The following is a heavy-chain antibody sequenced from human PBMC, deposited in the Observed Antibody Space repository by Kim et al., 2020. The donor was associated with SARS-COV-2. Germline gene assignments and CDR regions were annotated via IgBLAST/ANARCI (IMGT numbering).Heavy chain of an antibody. V-gene: IGHV4-34*01. CDR3: ARRLFNTSGSGSHYCDL. Sequence: SETLSLTCAVYGGSFSGYYWSWIRQPPGKGLEWIGEINHSGRTNYNPSLKSRVTISVDTSKNQFSLKLTSVTAADTAGYYCARRLFNTSGSGSHYCDLWG. J-gene: IGHJ2*01. CDR2: INHSGRT. D-gene: IGHD3-10*01. CDR1: GGSFSGYY.